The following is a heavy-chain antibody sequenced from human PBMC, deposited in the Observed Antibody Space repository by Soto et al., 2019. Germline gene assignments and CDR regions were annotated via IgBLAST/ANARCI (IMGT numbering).Heavy chain of an antibody. V-gene: IGHV3-23*01. D-gene: IGHD3-22*01. Sequence: GGSLRLSCAASGFTFSSYAMSWVRQAPGKGLEWVSAISGSGGSTYYADSVKGRFTISRDNSKNTLYLRMNSLRAEDTAVYYCAKDTPYITIIVVVPNWFDPWGQGTLVTVSS. J-gene: IGHJ5*02. CDR1: GFTFSSYA. CDR2: ISGSGGST. CDR3: AKDTPYITIIVVVPNWFDP.